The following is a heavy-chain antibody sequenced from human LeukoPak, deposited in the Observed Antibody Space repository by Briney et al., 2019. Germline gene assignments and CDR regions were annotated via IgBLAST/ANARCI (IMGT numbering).Heavy chain of an antibody. Sequence: GESLKISCKGSGYSFTSYWIGWVRQMPGKGLEWMGIIYPGDSDTRYSPSFQGQVTISADKSISTAYLQWSSLKASDTAMYYCASTMTTPRRTYECFDYWGQGTLVTVSS. CDR2: IYPGDSDT. CDR1: GYSFTSYW. CDR3: ASTMTTPRRTYECFDY. J-gene: IGHJ4*02. D-gene: IGHD3-22*01. V-gene: IGHV5-51*01.